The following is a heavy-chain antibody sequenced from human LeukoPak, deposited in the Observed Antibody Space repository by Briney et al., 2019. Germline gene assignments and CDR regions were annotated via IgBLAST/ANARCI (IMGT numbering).Heavy chain of an antibody. Sequence: RGSLRLSCVGSGYDFKRYSMNWVRQAPGKGLEWISYITSSSSSIFYAASVRGRFTISRDNAMNSMYLQMNSLRDEDTAVYYCTRGGSYFEKWGQGSLVT. J-gene: IGHJ4*02. CDR2: ITSSSSSI. V-gene: IGHV3-48*02. CDR1: GYDFKRYS. D-gene: IGHD3-10*01. CDR3: TRGGSYFEK.